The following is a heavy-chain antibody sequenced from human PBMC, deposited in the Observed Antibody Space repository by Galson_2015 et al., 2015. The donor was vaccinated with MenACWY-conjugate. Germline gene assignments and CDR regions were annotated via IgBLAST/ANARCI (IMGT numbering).Heavy chain of an antibody. D-gene: IGHD3-16*01. CDR3: ARENTHNYAYAIDY. Sequence: SLRLTCAASGFTFGHYWMTWVRQAPGKGLEWVANIKGDGSEIWYVDSVKGRFTISRDNSRDSLYLQMNALRAEDTAVYYCARENTHNYAYAIDYWGQGILVSVSS. J-gene: IGHJ4*02. CDR1: GFTFGHYW. CDR2: IKGDGSEI. V-gene: IGHV3-7*03.